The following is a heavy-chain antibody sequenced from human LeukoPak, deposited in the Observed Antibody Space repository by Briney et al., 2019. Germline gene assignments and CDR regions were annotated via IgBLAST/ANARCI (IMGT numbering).Heavy chain of an antibody. CDR2: ISSSSSTI. D-gene: IGHD3-22*01. CDR3: AKMYYDSSGHFDY. Sequence: GGSLRLSCAASGFTFSSYSMNWVRQAPGKGLEWVSYISSSSSTIYYGDSVKGRFTISRDNAKNSLYLQMNSLRAEDTAVYYCAKMYYDSSGHFDYWGQGTLVTVSS. CDR1: GFTFSSYS. V-gene: IGHV3-48*01. J-gene: IGHJ4*02.